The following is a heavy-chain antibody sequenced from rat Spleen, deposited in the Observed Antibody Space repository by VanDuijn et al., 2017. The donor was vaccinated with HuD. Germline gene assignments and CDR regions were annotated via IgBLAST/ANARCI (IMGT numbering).Heavy chain of an antibody. D-gene: IGHD1-1*01. CDR1: GFNFNDYW. Sequence: EVQLVESGGGLVQPGRSLKLSCAASGFNFNDYWMGWVRQAPGKGLEWIGEINKDSRTKKYNPSLKDKFTISRDNAQNTLYLQMSKLGSEDTATYFWVRPAGTVVPNWFVFWGQGTLVTVSS. J-gene: IGHJ3*01. CDR2: INKDSRTK. V-gene: IGHV4-2*01. CDR3: VRPAGTVVPNWFVF.